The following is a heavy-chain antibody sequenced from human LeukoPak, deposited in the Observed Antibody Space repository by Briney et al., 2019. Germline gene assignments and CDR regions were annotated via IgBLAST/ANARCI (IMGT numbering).Heavy chain of an antibody. V-gene: IGHV1-2*02. CDR1: GYTFTDYY. D-gene: IGHD3-10*01. CDR2: INPNSGGT. J-gene: IGHJ3*02. Sequence: ASVKVSCKASGYTFTDYYMHWVRQAPGQGLEWMGWINPNSGGTNYAQKFQGRVTMSRDTSISTAYMELSRLRSDDTAVYYCARDALLWLAFDIWGQGTMVTVSS. CDR3: ARDALLWLAFDI.